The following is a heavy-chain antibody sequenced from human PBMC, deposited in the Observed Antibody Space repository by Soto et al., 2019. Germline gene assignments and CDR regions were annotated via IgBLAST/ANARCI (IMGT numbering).Heavy chain of an antibody. Sequence: GGSLRLSCAASGFTFSRYWMHWVRQAPGKGLVWVSRINSDGSSTSYADSVKGRFTISRDNAKNTLYLQMNSLRAEDTAVYYWASWFRFAYYYYFMDVWGKGTTVTVSS. CDR2: INSDGSST. CDR1: GFTFSRYW. V-gene: IGHV3-74*01. CDR3: ASWFRFAYYYYFMDV. J-gene: IGHJ6*03. D-gene: IGHD3-10*01.